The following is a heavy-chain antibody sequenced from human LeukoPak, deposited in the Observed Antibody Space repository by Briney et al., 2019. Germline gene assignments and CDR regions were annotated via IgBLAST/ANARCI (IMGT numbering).Heavy chain of an antibody. CDR1: GGSISSYY. CDR3: ARQDPIAARPLDY. J-gene: IGHJ4*02. CDR2: VYTSGST. D-gene: IGHD6-6*01. V-gene: IGHV4-4*07. Sequence: SETLSLTXTVSGGSISSYYWNWIRQPAGKGLEWIGRVYTSGSTNYNPSLKSRVTMSVDTSKNQFSLKVSSVTAADTAIYYCARQDPIAARPLDYWGQGTLVTVSS.